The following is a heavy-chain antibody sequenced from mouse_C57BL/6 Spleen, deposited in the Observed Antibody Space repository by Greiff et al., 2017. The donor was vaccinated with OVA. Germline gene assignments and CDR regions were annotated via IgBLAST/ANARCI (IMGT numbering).Heavy chain of an antibody. V-gene: IGHV5-9-1*02. CDR3: TRDPYYGSSHWYFDV. J-gene: IGHJ1*03. CDR2: ISSGGDYI. D-gene: IGHD1-1*01. Sequence: EVKLVESGEGLVKPGGSLKLSCAASGFTFSSYAMSWVRQTPEKRLEWVAYISSGGDYIYYADTVKGRFTISRDNARNTLYLQMSSLKSEDTAMYYCTRDPYYGSSHWYFDVWGTGTTVTVSS. CDR1: GFTFSSYA.